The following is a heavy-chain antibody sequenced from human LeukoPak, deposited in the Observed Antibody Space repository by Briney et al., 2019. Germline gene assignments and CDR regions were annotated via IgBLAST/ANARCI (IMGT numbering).Heavy chain of an antibody. CDR2: ISSNGGST. CDR3: ARDGYCSSTSCYRYYYMDV. V-gene: IGHV3-64*01. CDR1: GFTFSSYA. J-gene: IGHJ6*03. Sequence: GGSLRLSCAASGFTFSSYAMHWVRQAPGKGLEYVSAISSNGGSTYYANSVKGRFTISRDNSKNTLYLQMGSLRAEDMAVYYCARDGYCSSTSCYRYYYMDVWGKGTTVTVSS. D-gene: IGHD2-2*03.